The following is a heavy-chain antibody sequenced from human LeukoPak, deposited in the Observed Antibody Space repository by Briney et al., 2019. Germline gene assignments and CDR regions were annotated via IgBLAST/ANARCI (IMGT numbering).Heavy chain of an antibody. CDR1: GYTFTSYY. V-gene: IGHV1-46*01. Sequence: GASVKVSCKASGYTFTSYYMHWVRQAPGQGLEWMGIINPSGGSTSYAQKFQGRVTITRDTSASTAYMELSSLRSEDTAVYYCARDGYSYPRKFDYWGQGTLVTVSS. J-gene: IGHJ4*02. CDR3: ARDGYSYPRKFDY. CDR2: INPSGGST. D-gene: IGHD5-18*01.